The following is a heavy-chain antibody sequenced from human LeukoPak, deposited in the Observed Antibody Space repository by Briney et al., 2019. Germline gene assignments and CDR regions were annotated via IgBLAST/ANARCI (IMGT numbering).Heavy chain of an antibody. V-gene: IGHV3-7*03. D-gene: IGHD3-16*01. J-gene: IGHJ6*02. CDR3: ARGGGLDV. CDR1: GFTFSSYW. Sequence: YPGGSLRLSCAASGFTFSSYWMNWARQAPGKGLEWVASINHNGNVSYYVDSVKGRFTISRDNAKSSLYLQMSNLRAEDTAVYFCARGGGLDVWGQGATVTVSS. CDR2: INHNGNVS.